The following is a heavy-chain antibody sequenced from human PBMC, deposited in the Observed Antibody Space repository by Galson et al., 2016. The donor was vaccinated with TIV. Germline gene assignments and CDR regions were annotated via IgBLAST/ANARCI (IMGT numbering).Heavy chain of an antibody. Sequence: SLRLSCAASGFTFTTYGMHWVRQTAYKGLEWVAFMHYDGSDKKYADSVKGRFALSRDSSKSTLYLQMNSLRSDDTALYYCAKLGLDAFDMWGQGTRVTVSS. CDR2: MHYDGSDK. CDR3: AKLGLDAFDM. D-gene: IGHD7-27*01. J-gene: IGHJ3*02. V-gene: IGHV3-30*02. CDR1: GFTFTTYG.